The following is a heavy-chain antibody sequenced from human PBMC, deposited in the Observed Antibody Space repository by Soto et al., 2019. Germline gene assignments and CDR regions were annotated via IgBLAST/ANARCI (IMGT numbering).Heavy chain of an antibody. CDR3: ASDIKSGIAARGVS. D-gene: IGHD6-6*01. CDR1: GGSISSGGYY. V-gene: IGHV4-31*03. J-gene: IGHJ5*02. Sequence: SETLSLTCTVSGGSISSGGYYWSWIRQHPGKGLEWIGYIYYSGSTYYNPSLKSRVTISVDTSKNQFSLKLSSVTAADTAVYYCASDIKSGIAARGVSWGQGTLVTVSS. CDR2: IYYSGST.